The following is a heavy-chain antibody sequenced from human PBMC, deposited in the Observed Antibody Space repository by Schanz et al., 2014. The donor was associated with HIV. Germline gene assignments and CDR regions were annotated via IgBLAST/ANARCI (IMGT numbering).Heavy chain of an antibody. D-gene: IGHD3-22*01. V-gene: IGHV3-23*01. CDR2: SASGGRS. Sequence: QLLESGGGLVQPGGLLRLSCAASGFTFSGFAMSWVRQTPGKGLEWVSTSASGGRSYYADSVNGRFTISRDNSKNTLYLQMTTLRTEDTAVYYCAKPEYDSRGNSQSHFDSWGQGTLVTVSS. CDR1: GFTFSGFA. CDR3: AKPEYDSRGNSQSHFDS. J-gene: IGHJ4*02.